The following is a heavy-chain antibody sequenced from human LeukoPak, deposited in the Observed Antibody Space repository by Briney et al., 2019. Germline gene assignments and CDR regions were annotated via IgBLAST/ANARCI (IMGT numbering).Heavy chain of an antibody. D-gene: IGHD2-2*01. CDR2: ISGSGGST. CDR1: GFTFSSYA. Sequence: GGSLRLSCAASGFTFSSYAMSWVRQAPGKGLEWVSAISGSGGSTYYADSVKGRFTISRDNSKNTPYLQMNSLRAEDTAVYYCAKDPGCTSCFHGFGPWGQGTLVTVSS. J-gene: IGHJ5*02. CDR3: AKDPGCTSCFHGFGP. V-gene: IGHV3-23*01.